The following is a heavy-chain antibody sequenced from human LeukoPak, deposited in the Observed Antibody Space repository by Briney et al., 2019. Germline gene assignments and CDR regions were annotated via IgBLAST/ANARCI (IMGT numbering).Heavy chain of an antibody. V-gene: IGHV4-31*03. CDR2: IYYSGST. Sequence: PSQTLSLTCTVSGGSITSGGYYCTWIRQHPGNGLEWIGYIYYSGSTYYNPSLKSRVTISVDTSKNQLSLKLSSVTAADTAVYCCARHGMATILEYWGQGTLVTVSS. D-gene: IGHD5-24*01. J-gene: IGHJ4*02. CDR3: ARHGMATILEY. CDR1: GGSITSGGYY.